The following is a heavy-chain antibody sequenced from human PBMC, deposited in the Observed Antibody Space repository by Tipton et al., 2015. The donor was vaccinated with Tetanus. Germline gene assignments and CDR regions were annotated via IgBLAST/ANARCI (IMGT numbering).Heavy chain of an antibody. Sequence: QSGAEVKKPGASVKVSCKASGYSFTNYGINWVRQAPGQGPEWMGWDSGKSGNTIYARKVQDRVTMTTDMSTNTAYLEVRSLRSDDTAVYFCARLVKQWLVPEDYWGQGTLVTVS. D-gene: IGHD6-19*01. CDR3: ARLVKQWLVPEDY. CDR1: GYSFTNYG. CDR2: DSGKSGNT. J-gene: IGHJ4*02. V-gene: IGHV1-18*01.